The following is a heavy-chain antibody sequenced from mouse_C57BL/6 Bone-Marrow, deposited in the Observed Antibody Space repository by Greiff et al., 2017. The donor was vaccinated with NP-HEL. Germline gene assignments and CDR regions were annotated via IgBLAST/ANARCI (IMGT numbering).Heavy chain of an antibody. Sequence: EVQLQQSGAELVRPGASVKLSCTASGFNIKDDYMHWVKQRPEQGLEWIGWIDPENGDTEYASKFQGKATITADTSSNTAYLQLSSLTSEDTAVYYCTTWGGTDFDYWGQGTTLTVSS. CDR1: GFNIKDDY. D-gene: IGHD1-1*01. CDR3: TTWGGTDFDY. J-gene: IGHJ2*01. CDR2: IDPENGDT. V-gene: IGHV14-4*01.